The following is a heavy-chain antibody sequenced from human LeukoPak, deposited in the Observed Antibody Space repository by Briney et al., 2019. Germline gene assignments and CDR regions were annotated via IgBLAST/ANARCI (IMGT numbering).Heavy chain of an antibody. D-gene: IGHD4-17*01. CDR1: GGSISSYY. J-gene: IGHJ6*02. V-gene: IGHV4-59*01. CDR3: ASYYGDYLAWYYYYGMDV. CDR2: IYYSGST. Sequence: SETLSLTCTVSGGSISSYYWSWIRQPPGKGLEWIGYIYYSGSTNYNPSLKSRVTISVDTSKNQFSLKLSSVTAADTAVYYCASYYGDYLAWYYYYGMDVWGQGTTVTVSS.